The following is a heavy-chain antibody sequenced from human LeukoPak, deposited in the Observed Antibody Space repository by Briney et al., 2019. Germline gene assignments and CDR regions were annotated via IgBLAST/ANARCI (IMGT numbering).Heavy chain of an antibody. CDR3: ARVNDYDSGSLYRPIDY. D-gene: IGHD3-10*01. V-gene: IGHV3-7*01. J-gene: IGHJ4*02. Sequence: GGSLRLSCAASGFAFSNYWMSWVRQAPGKGLEWVANIKEDGSEKYYVDSVKGRFTISRDNAKNSLYLQMNSLRAEDTAVYSCARVNDYDSGSLYRPIDYWGQGTLVTVSS. CDR2: IKEDGSEK. CDR1: GFAFSNYW.